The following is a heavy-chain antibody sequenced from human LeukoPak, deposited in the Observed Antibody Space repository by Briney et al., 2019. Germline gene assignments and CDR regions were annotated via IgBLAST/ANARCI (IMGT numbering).Heavy chain of an antibody. CDR3: ARVVRRITLIRGAPRWFDP. J-gene: IGHJ5*02. CDR2: IYYSGST. CDR1: GGSISSSSYY. D-gene: IGHD3-10*01. V-gene: IGHV4-39*07. Sequence: SGTLSLTCTVSGGSISSSSYYWGWIRQPPGKGLEWIGSIYYSGSTYYNPSLKSRVTISVDTSKNQFSLKMSSATAADTAVYYCARVVRRITLIRGAPRWFDPWGLGTLVTVSS.